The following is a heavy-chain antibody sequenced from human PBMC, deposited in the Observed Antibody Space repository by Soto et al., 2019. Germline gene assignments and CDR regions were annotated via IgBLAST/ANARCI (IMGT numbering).Heavy chain of an antibody. J-gene: IGHJ5*02. CDR3: ARESETYYDILTGYFLSSGWFDP. Sequence: PSETLSLTCSVSGGSISSYYWSSIRQPPGKGLEWIGYIYYSGSTNYNPSLKSRVTISVDTSKNQFSLKLSSVTAADTAVYYGARESETYYDILTGYFLSSGWFDPWGQGTLVTVSS. CDR1: GGSISSYY. D-gene: IGHD3-9*01. CDR2: IYYSGST. V-gene: IGHV4-59*01.